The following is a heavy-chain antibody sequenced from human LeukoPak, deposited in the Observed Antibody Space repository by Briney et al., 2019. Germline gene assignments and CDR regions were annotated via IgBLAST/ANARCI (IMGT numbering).Heavy chain of an antibody. J-gene: IGHJ4*02. CDR3: AKDQLNRFCSGGSCSITHDY. V-gene: IGHV3-30*02. D-gene: IGHD2-15*01. CDR1: GFTFSSYG. Sequence: GGSLRLSCAASGFTFSSYGMHWVRQAPGKGLEWVAFIRYDGSNKYYADSVRGRFTISRDNSKNTLYLQTNSLRVEDTAVYFCAKDQLNRFCSGGSCSITHDYWGQGTLVTVSS. CDR2: IRYDGSNK.